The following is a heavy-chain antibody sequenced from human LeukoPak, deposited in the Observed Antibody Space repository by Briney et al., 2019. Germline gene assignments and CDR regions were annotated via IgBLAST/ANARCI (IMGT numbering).Heavy chain of an antibody. CDR2: ISSSGSYI. CDR1: GFTFGSYS. Sequence: GGSLRLSCAASGFTFGSYSMNWVRQAPGKGPEWVSSISSSGSYIYYADSVKGRFTISRDNAKNSLYLQMNSLRAEDTAVYYCARDLHPTWIQLWADAFDIWGQGTMVTVSS. D-gene: IGHD5-18*01. J-gene: IGHJ3*02. CDR3: ARDLHPTWIQLWADAFDI. V-gene: IGHV3-21*01.